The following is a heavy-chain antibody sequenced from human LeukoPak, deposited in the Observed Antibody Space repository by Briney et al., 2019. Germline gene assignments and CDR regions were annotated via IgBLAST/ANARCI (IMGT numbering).Heavy chain of an antibody. D-gene: IGHD5-18*01. CDR2: ISGSGGST. CDR3: AKIKEDSYGSFYYYYGMDV. V-gene: IGHV3-23*01. Sequence: GGSLRLSCAASGFTFSSYAMSWVRQAPGKGLEWVSAISGSGGSTYYADSVKGRFTISRDNSKNTLCLQMNSLRAEDTAVYYCAKIKEDSYGSFYYYYGMDVWGQGTTVTVSS. CDR1: GFTFSSYA. J-gene: IGHJ6*02.